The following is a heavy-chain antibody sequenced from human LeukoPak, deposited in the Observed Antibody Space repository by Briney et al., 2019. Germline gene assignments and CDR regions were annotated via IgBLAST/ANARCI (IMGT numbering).Heavy chain of an antibody. J-gene: IGHJ4*02. CDR1: GFTFSSYS. D-gene: IGHD2-15*01. CDR3: ARDRLTYCSGGSCYSGKDY. V-gene: IGHV3-21*01. CDR2: ISSSSSYI. Sequence: PGGSLRLSCAASGFTFSSYSMNWVRQAPGKGLEWVSSISSSSSYIYYADSVKGRFTISRDNAKNSLYLQMNSLRAEDTAVYYCARDRLTYCSGGSCYSGKDYWGQGTLVTVSS.